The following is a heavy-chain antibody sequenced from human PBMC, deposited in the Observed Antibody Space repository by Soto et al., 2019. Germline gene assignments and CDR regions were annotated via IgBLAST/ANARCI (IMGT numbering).Heavy chain of an antibody. CDR3: AKDIRFLEWLLPYYYYGMDV. J-gene: IGHJ6*02. D-gene: IGHD3-3*01. CDR2: ISYDGSNK. Sequence: GGSLRLSCAASGFTFSSYGMHWVRQAPGKGLEWVAVISYDGSNKYYADSVKGRFTVSRDNSKNTLYLQMNSLRAEDTAVYYCAKDIRFLEWLLPYYYYGMDVWGQGTTVTVSS. CDR1: GFTFSSYG. V-gene: IGHV3-30*18.